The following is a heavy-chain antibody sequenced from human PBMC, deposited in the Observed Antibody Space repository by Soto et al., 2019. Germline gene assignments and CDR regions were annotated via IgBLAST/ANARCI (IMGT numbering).Heavy chain of an antibody. V-gene: IGHV3-30*04. CDR2: ITHDGSQK. CDR3: ARDPFDYDIDIVPPPSRGFDY. D-gene: IGHD3-9*01. CDR1: GFTFRSYA. J-gene: IGHJ4*02. Sequence: QVQLVESGGGVVQPGRSLRLSCGVSGFTFRSYARYWVRQAPGKGLEWVAVITHDGSQKYYADYVKGRFTISRDNSENTLYLQMNSLREDDTAVYYCARDPFDYDIDIVPPPSRGFDYWGQGTLVTVSS.